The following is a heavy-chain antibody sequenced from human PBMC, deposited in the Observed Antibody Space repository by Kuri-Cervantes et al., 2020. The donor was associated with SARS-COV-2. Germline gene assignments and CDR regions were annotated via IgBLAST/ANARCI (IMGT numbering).Heavy chain of an antibody. J-gene: IGHJ3*02. D-gene: IGHD4-17*01. CDR1: GGSISSGSYY. Sequence: SETLSLTCTVSGGSISSGSYYWSRIRQPAGKGLEWIGYIYTSGSTYYNPSLKSRVTISVDTSKNQFSLKLSSVTAADTAVYYCARHKDYGDYLGAFDIWGQGTMVTVSS. CDR3: ARHKDYGDYLGAFDI. CDR2: IYTSGST. V-gene: IGHV4-61*09.